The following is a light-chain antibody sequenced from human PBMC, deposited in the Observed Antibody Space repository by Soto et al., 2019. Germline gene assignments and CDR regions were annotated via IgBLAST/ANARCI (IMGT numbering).Light chain of an antibody. J-gene: IGKJ1*01. CDR2: WAS. Sequence: DIVMTQSPDSLAVSLGGRATINCKSSQSVLYSSNNKNYLAWFQQKPGQPPKLLIYWASTRESGVPDRFSGSGSGTDFTLTISSLQAEDEAVYYCQQYYSTPRTFGQGTKVEIK. CDR1: QSVLYSSNNKNY. CDR3: QQYYSTPRT. V-gene: IGKV4-1*01.